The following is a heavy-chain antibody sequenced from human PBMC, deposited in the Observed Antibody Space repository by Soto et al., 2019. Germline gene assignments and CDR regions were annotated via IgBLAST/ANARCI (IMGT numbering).Heavy chain of an antibody. Sequence: GWSLRLSCASSVFTFIRFGMHWVRQAPGKGLEWVAVISYDGSNRFYADSVKGRFTISRDNSKSTLYLQMNSLRPEDTAVYYCAKDLYGSETYTYYCGMDVWGQGTTVTVSS. V-gene: IGHV3-30*18. J-gene: IGHJ6*02. CDR2: ISYDGSNR. CDR1: VFTFIRFG. CDR3: AKDLYGSETYTYYCGMDV. D-gene: IGHD3-10*01.